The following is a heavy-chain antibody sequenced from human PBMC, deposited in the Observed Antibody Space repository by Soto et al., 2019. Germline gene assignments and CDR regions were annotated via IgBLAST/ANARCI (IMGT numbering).Heavy chain of an antibody. CDR1: GYSFTSYW. CDR3: SRFQAPAGNNDLSIDY. D-gene: IGHD2-2*01. Sequence: PGESLKISCKGSGYSFTSYWISWVRQMPGKGLEWMGRIDPSDSYTNYSPSFQGHVTISADKSISTAYLQWSSLKASDTAMYYWSRFQAPAGNNDLSIDYWGQGTVVTVSS. V-gene: IGHV5-10-1*01. J-gene: IGHJ4*02. CDR2: IDPSDSYT.